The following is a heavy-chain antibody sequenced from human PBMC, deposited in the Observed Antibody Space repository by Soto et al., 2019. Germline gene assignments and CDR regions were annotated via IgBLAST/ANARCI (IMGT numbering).Heavy chain of an antibody. CDR1: GFTFDDYA. CDR2: ISWNSGSI. V-gene: IGHV3-9*01. D-gene: IGHD4-17*01. Sequence: DVQLVESGGGLVQPGRSLRLSCAASGFTFDDYAMHWVRQAPGKGLEWVSGISWNSGSIGYADSVKGRFTISRDNAKNSLYLQMNSLRAEDTALYYCAKAVSTTEYYFDYWGQGTLVTVSS. J-gene: IGHJ4*02. CDR3: AKAVSTTEYYFDY.